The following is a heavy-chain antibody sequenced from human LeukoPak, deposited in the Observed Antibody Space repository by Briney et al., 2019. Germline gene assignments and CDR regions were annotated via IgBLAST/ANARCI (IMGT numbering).Heavy chain of an antibody. CDR2: IYHSGST. CDR1: GDSISGYY. D-gene: IGHD3-10*01. J-gene: IGHJ5*02. Sequence: SETLSLTCNVSGDSISGYYWSWIRQPPGKGLEWIGYIYHSGSTPYNPSLKSRVTISVDKSKNQFSLKLSSVTAADTAEYYCARVRSRFFDPWGQGTLVTVSS. CDR3: ARVRSRFFDP. V-gene: IGHV4-59*01.